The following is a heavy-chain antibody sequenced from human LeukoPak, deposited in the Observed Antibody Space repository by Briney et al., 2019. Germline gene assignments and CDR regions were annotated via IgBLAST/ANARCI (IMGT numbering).Heavy chain of an antibody. CDR3: ARDGHGIDY. J-gene: IGHJ4*02. Sequence: SETLSLTCTVSGYSISSGYYWGWIRQPPGKGLEWIGSIYHSGSTYYNPSLKSRVTISVDTSKNQFSLKLSSVTAADTAVYYCARDGHGIDYWGQGTLVTVSS. V-gene: IGHV4-38-2*02. CDR2: IYHSGST. D-gene: IGHD1-14*01. CDR1: GYSISSGYY.